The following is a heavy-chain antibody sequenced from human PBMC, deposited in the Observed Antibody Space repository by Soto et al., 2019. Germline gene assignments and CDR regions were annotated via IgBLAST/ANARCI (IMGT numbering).Heavy chain of an antibody. V-gene: IGHV4-59*01. Sequence: QVQLQASGPGLVKPSETLSLTCTVSGGSISSYYWSWIRQPPGKGLEWIGYIYYSGSTNYNPSLKSRLTISVDTSKNQFSLKLSSVTAADTAVYYCARSDGRYWGQGTLVTVSS. CDR2: IYYSGST. CDR3: ARSDGRY. J-gene: IGHJ4*02. CDR1: GGSISSYY.